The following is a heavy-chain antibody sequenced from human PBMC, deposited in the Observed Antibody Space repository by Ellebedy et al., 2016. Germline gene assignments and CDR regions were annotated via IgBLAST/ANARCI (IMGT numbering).Heavy chain of an antibody. CDR3: ARGGAYCGGDCSLGMAHYYYNDMDV. J-gene: IGHJ6*02. CDR2: VYFTGSF. V-gene: IGHV4-59*08. CDR1: GASITSYY. Sequence: SETLSLXXTVSGASITSYYWTWVRQSPGRGLEHIGYVYFTGSFNSNPSLKSRVSISIDTPRKQFSLELRSVTAADTAVYYCARGGAYCGGDCSLGMAHYYYNDMDVWGQGTTVTVSS. D-gene: IGHD2-21*02.